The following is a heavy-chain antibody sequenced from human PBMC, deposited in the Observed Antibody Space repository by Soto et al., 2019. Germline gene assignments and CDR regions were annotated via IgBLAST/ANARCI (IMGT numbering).Heavy chain of an antibody. J-gene: IGHJ6*02. D-gene: IGHD6-6*01. V-gene: IGHV1-3*01. CDR1: GYTFTSYA. CDR3: ARDRNRLSIAARPYYYGMDV. Sequence: ASVKVSCKAPGYTFTSYAMHWVRPAPGQRHEWIEWINAGNRNTKYSQMCQGRVTITRDTAASTVYMELSSLRSEDTAVYYCARDRNRLSIAARPYYYGMDVWGQGTTVTVSS. CDR2: INAGNRNT.